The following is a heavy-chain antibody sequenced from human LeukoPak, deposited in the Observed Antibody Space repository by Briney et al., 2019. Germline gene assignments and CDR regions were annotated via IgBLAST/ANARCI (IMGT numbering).Heavy chain of an antibody. Sequence: GASVKVSCKVSGYTLTELSMHWVRQAPGKGLEGMGGFDPEDGETIYAQKFQGRVTMTEDTSTDTAYMELSSLRSEDTAVYYCATGYCSGGSCYATYYYGMDVWGQGTTVTVSS. CDR1: GYTLTELS. V-gene: IGHV1-24*01. J-gene: IGHJ6*02. D-gene: IGHD2-15*01. CDR3: ATGYCSGGSCYATYYYGMDV. CDR2: FDPEDGET.